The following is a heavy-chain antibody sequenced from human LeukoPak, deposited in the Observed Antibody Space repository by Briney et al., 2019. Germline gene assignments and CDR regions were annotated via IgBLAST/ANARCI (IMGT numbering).Heavy chain of an antibody. CDR3: ARIVGASDY. CDR2: IYYSGST. CDR1: GGSISSSSYY. Sequence: SETLSLTCTVSGGSISSSSYYWGWIRQPPGKGLEWIGSIYYSGSTYYNPSLKSRVTISVDTSKNQFSLKLSSVTAADTAVYYCARIVGASDYWGQGTLVTVSS. V-gene: IGHV4-39*01. J-gene: IGHJ4*02. D-gene: IGHD1-26*01.